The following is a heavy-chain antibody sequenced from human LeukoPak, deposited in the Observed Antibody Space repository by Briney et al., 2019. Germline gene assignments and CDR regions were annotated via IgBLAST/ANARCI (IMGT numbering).Heavy chain of an antibody. D-gene: IGHD4/OR15-4a*01. V-gene: IGHV1-46*01. J-gene: IGHJ5*02. Sequence: ASVKVSCKASGYTFTSYYMHWVRQAPGQGLEWMGIINPSGGSTSYAQKFQGRVTMTRDTSTSTVYMELSSLRSEDTAVYYCARALGTGAPGTNWFDPWGQGTLVTVSS. CDR2: INPSGGST. CDR1: GYTFTSYY. CDR3: ARALGTGAPGTNWFDP.